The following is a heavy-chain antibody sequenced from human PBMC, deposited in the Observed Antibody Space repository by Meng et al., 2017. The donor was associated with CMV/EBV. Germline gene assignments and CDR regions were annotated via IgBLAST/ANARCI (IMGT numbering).Heavy chain of an antibody. Sequence: GSLRLSCTVSGGSISSYYWSWVRQPPGKGLEWIGYIYYSGSTNYNPSLKSRVTISVDTSKNQFSLKLSSVTAADTAVYYCARGPSSGWYWGWGQGTLVTVSS. J-gene: IGHJ4*02. V-gene: IGHV4-59*12. CDR2: IYYSGST. CDR1: GGSISSYY. D-gene: IGHD6-19*01. CDR3: ARGPSSGWYWG.